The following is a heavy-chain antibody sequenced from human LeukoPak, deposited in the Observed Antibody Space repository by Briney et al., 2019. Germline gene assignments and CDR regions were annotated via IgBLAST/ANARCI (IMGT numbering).Heavy chain of an antibody. D-gene: IGHD3-22*01. CDR3: ARYLVVTDAFDI. CDR2: IYYSGST. CDR1: GGSISSGDYY. V-gene: IGHV4-30-4*08. Sequence: SETLSLTCTVSGGSISSGDYYWSWIRQPPGKGLERIGYIYYSGSTYYNPSLKSRVTISVDTSKNQFSLKLSSVTAADTAVYYCARYLVVTDAFDIWGQGTMVTVSS. J-gene: IGHJ3*02.